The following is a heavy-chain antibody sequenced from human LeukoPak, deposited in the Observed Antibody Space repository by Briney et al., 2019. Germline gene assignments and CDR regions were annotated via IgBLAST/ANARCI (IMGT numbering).Heavy chain of an antibody. CDR1: GITFCGYS. J-gene: IGHJ4*02. V-gene: IGHV3-48*02. CDR3: ARVGGATAVTMYFEY. CDR2: MTTSGNTI. Sequence: PGGSLRLSCVVSGITFCGYSMIWVGQAPGKGLVWLSFMTTSGNTIFYAESVKDRFTISRDNAKKSLYLQMNSLRDEDTAVYYCARVGGATAVTMYFEYWGQGTLVTVTS. D-gene: IGHD1-26*01.